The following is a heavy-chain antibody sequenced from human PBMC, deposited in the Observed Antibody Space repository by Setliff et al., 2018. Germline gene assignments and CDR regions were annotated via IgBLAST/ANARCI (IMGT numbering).Heavy chain of an antibody. V-gene: IGHV1-18*01. CDR2: SSTYNGKT. J-gene: IGHJ6*03. CDR1: GYTFTSYG. CDR3: AREGVHTRSSTDYHYYMDV. Sequence: ASVKVSCKASGYTFTSYGITWVRQAPGQGPEWMGWSSTYNGKTKYAETVQGRVTMSTDTSTSTAYMELRSPRSDDTAVYYCAREGVHTRSSTDYHYYMDVWGRGTTFTVSS. D-gene: IGHD1-26*01.